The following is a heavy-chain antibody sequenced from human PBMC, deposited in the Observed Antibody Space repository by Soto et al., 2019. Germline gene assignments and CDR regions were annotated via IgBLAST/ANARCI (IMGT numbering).Heavy chain of an antibody. CDR2: ISGSGGST. Sequence: EVQLLESGGGLVQPGGSLRLSCAASGFTFSSYAMSWVRQAPGKGLEWVSAISGSGGSTYYADSVKGRFTISRDNSKNTLYLQMNSLRAEDTAVYYFSKDLVSLVIVVTYTYWGQGTLVTVSS. V-gene: IGHV3-23*01. CDR3: SKDLVSLVIVVTYTY. J-gene: IGHJ4*02. CDR1: GFTFSSYA. D-gene: IGHD5-12*01.